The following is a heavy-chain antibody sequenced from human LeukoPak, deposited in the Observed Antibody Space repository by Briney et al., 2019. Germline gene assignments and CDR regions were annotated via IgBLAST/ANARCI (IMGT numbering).Heavy chain of an antibody. Sequence: ASVKVSCKASGYTFTDYYMHWVRQAPGQGLEWMGWINPDSGGSNYAQRFHGRVTMTRDTSISTAYMELSRLKSDDTAVYYCARGTYMVRGVSPFDYWAQGTLVTVSS. CDR1: GYTFTDYY. V-gene: IGHV1-2*02. CDR3: ARGTYMVRGVSPFDY. D-gene: IGHD3-10*01. J-gene: IGHJ4*02. CDR2: INPDSGGS.